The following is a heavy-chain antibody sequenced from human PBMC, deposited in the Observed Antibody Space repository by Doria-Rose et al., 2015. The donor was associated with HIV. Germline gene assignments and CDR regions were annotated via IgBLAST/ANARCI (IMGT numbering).Heavy chain of an antibody. CDR1: DYTFTNYG. D-gene: IGHD6-13*01. CDR2: ISVYNGNT. Sequence: VQLVQSGAEVKKPGASVKVSCKASDYTFTNYGITWLRQAPGQGLEWVGWISVYNGNTYYAQKFQGRLTMTTETSTSAVYMELASLRSDDTAVYYCARGYSSNWYGLDAFAIWGQGTKVTVSS. V-gene: IGHV1-18*01. CDR3: ARGYSSNWYGLDAFAI. J-gene: IGHJ3*02.